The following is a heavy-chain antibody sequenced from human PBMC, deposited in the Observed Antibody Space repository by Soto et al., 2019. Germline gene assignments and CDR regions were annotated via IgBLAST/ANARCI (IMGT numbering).Heavy chain of an antibody. Sequence: QTLSLTCVISGDSVSSNSAAWNWIRQSPSRGLEWLGRTYYRSKWYNDYAVSVKSRITINPDTSKNQFSLQLNSVTPEDTAVYYCARDKFYDFWSGYSSDYYYYGMDVWGQGTTVTVSS. D-gene: IGHD3-3*01. CDR3: ARDKFYDFWSGYSSDYYYYGMDV. V-gene: IGHV6-1*01. CDR1: GDSVSSNSAA. CDR2: TYYRSKWYN. J-gene: IGHJ6*02.